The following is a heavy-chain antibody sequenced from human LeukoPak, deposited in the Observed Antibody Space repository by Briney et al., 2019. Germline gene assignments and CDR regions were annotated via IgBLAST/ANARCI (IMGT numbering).Heavy chain of an antibody. V-gene: IGHV3-74*01. CDR2: IRSDGSDE. Sequence: QAGGSLRLSCATSGFPFTETWMHWVRQVPGKGLVWVSRIRSDGSDERYAEAVKGRFTISRDNAKNTLYLQMNSLRDEDTAVYYCARDWFHAIDYWGLGTLVTVSS. D-gene: IGHD2/OR15-2a*01. J-gene: IGHJ4*02. CDR3: ARDWFHAIDY. CDR1: GFPFTETW.